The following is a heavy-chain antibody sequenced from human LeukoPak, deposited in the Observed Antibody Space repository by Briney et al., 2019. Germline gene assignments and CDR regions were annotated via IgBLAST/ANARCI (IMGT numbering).Heavy chain of an antibody. CDR3: ARDRGWQQFDY. CDR1: GFTFGSYS. D-gene: IGHD5-24*01. Sequence: GGSLRLSCAASGFTFGSYSMNWVRQAPGKGLEWVSYISSSSSTIYYADSVKGRFTISRDNAKNSLYLQMNSLRAEDTAVYFCARDRGWQQFDYWGQGTLVIVSS. J-gene: IGHJ4*02. CDR2: ISSSSSTI. V-gene: IGHV3-48*04.